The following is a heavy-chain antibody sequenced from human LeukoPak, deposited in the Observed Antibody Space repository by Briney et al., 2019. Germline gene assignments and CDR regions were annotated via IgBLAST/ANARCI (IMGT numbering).Heavy chain of an antibody. CDR1: GFSLSNARMG. CDR3: ARTPKSFLLLFDY. J-gene: IGHJ4*02. V-gene: IGHV2-26*01. D-gene: IGHD3-22*01. CDR2: IFSNDEK. Sequence: SGPVLVKPTETLTPTCTVSGFSLSNARMGVSWIRQPPGEALEWLAHIFSNDEKSYSTSLKSRLTISKDTSKSQVVLTMTNMDPVDTATYYCARTPKSFLLLFDYWGQGTLVTVSS.